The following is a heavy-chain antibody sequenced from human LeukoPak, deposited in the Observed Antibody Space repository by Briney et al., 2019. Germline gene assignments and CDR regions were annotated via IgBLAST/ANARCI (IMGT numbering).Heavy chain of an antibody. Sequence: GGSLRLSCAASGFTFSSYSMNWVRQAPGKGLEWVSSISSSSSYIYYADSVKGRFTISRDNAKNSLYLQMNSLRAEDTAVYYCAGKKDTAMADYYYYGMDVWGQGTTVTVSS. V-gene: IGHV3-21*01. D-gene: IGHD5-18*01. CDR2: ISSSSSYI. CDR1: GFTFSSYS. CDR3: AGKKDTAMADYYYYGMDV. J-gene: IGHJ6*02.